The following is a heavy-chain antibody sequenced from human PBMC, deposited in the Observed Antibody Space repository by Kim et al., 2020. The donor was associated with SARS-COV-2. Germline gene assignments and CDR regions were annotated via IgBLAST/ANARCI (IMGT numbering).Heavy chain of an antibody. D-gene: IGHD3-10*01. CDR1: GFTVSSYA. Sequence: GGSLRLSCAASGFTVSSYAMHWVRQAPGKGLEWVAVISYDGSNKYYVDSVKGRFTISRDNSKNTLYLQMNSLRAEDTAVYYCASLITMVKGVPNYWGQGTLVTVSS. V-gene: IGHV3-30*04. CDR3: ASLITMVKGVPNY. CDR2: ISYDGSNK. J-gene: IGHJ4*02.